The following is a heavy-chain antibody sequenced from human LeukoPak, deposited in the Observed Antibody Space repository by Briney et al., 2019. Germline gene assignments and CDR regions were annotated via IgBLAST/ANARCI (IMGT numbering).Heavy chain of an antibody. CDR3: ARDFWSGYYDY. CDR2: IYYSGST. CDR1: GDSISSSNSY. D-gene: IGHD3-3*01. J-gene: IGHJ4*02. V-gene: IGHV4-39*07. Sequence: PSQTLSLTCTVSGDSISSSNSYRGWIRQPPGKGLEWIGSIYYSGSTYYNPSLKSRVTTSVDTSKNQFSLKLSSVTAADTAVYYCARDFWSGYYDYWGQGTLVTVSS.